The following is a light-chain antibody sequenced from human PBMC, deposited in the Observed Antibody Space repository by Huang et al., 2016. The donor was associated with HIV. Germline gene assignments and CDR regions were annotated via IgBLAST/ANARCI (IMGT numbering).Light chain of an antibody. V-gene: IGKV1-5*01. J-gene: IGKJ2*01. CDR1: QSISSW. Sequence: DIQMTQSPSTLSASVGDRVTITCRASQSISSWLAWYPQKPGKAPKLLIYDASSLESGVPARFSGSGSGTEVTLTISSLQPDNFATYYCQQYNSYPYTFGQGTKLEIK. CDR2: DAS. CDR3: QQYNSYPYT.